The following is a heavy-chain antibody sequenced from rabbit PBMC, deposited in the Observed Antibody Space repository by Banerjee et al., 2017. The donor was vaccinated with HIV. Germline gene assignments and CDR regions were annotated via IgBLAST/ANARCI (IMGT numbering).Heavy chain of an antibody. J-gene: IGHJ4*01. D-gene: IGHD4-1*01. Sequence: QEQLEESGGDLVKPEGSLTLTCTASGFSFSNYWMCWVRQAPGKGLEWIACIYAGSSGGPYYATWAKGPFTISKTSSTTVTLQMTSLTAADTATYFCARDLAGVIGWNFNLWGPGTLVTVS. CDR1: GFSFSNYW. V-gene: IGHV1S45*01. CDR3: ARDLAGVIGWNFNL. CDR2: IYAGSSGGP.